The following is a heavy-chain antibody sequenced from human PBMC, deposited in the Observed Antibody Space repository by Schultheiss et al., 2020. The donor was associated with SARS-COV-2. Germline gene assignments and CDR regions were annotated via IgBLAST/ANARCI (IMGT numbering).Heavy chain of an antibody. CDR3: ATAYYYYYYGMDV. CDR2: IRSKAYGGTT. Sequence: GGSLRLSCTASGFTFGDYAMSWVRQAPGKGLEWVGFIRSKAYGGTTEYAASVKGRFTISRDDSKNSLYLQMNSLKTEDTAVYYCATAYYYYYYGMDVWGQGTTVTVSS. V-gene: IGHV3-49*04. J-gene: IGHJ6*02. CDR1: GFTFGDYA.